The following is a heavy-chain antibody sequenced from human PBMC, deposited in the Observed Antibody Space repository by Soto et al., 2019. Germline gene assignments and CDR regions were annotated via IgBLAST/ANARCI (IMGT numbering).Heavy chain of an antibody. V-gene: IGHV1-69*13. Sequence: AVKVSCKASGGTFSIYAISWVRQAPGQGLEWMGGIIPIFGTANYAQKFQGRVTITADESTSTAYMELSSLRSEDTAVYYCARGVDNWNYLYWGQGTLVTVSS. CDR3: ARGVDNWNYLY. CDR2: IIPIFGTA. CDR1: GGTFSIYA. D-gene: IGHD1-7*01. J-gene: IGHJ4*02.